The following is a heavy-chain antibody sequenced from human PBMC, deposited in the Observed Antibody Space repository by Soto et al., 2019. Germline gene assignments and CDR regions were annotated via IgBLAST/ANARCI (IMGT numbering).Heavy chain of an antibody. CDR2: ISSSSNNK. Sequence: EVQLVESGGGLVKPGGSLRLSCAASGFTFSSYSMNWVRQAPGKGLEWVSCISSSSNNKYYADSVKGRFTISRDNAXNXXYLQMNSLRAEDTAVYYCARDRGSSGWYAGGWFDPWGQGTLVTVSS. V-gene: IGHV3-21*01. J-gene: IGHJ5*02. CDR1: GFTFSSYS. CDR3: ARDRGSSGWYAGGWFDP. D-gene: IGHD6-19*01.